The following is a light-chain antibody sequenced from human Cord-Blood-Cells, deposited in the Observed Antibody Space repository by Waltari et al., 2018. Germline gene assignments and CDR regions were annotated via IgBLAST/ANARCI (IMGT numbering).Light chain of an antibody. CDR3: CSYAGSSTYV. V-gene: IGLV2-23*01. CDR2: EGS. Sequence: QSALTQPASVSGSPGQSITISSLGPSGEVGSYNFVPWYQQHPGKAPKLMIYEGSKRPSGVSNRFSGSKSGNTASLTISGLQAEDEADYYCCSYAGSSTYVFGTGTKVTVL. CDR1: SGEVGSYNF. J-gene: IGLJ1*01.